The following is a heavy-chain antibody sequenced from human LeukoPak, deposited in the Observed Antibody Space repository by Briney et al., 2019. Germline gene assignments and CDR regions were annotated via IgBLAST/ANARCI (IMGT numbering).Heavy chain of an antibody. Sequence: PGGSLRLSCAASGFTFSSSAMHWVRQAPGKGLEYVSAITSNGAYTYYASSVKGRFTISRDNSKNTLYLQMGSLRAEDMAVHFCARAHSSGWYDIWGQGTTVTVSS. J-gene: IGHJ3*02. D-gene: IGHD6-19*01. CDR3: ARAHSSGWYDI. CDR1: GFTFSSSA. V-gene: IGHV3-64*01. CDR2: ITSNGAYT.